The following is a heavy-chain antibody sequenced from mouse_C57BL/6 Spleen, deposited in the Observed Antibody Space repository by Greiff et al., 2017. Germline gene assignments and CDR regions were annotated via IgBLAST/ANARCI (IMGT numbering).Heavy chain of an antibody. CDR1: GFSLSTSGMG. CDR3: ARRGNGYYDWYFDV. CDR2: IYWDDDK. D-gene: IGHD2-3*01. J-gene: IGHJ1*03. V-gene: IGHV8-12*01. Sequence: QVTLKVCGPGILQSSQTLSLTCSFSGFSLSTSGMGVSWIRQPSGKGLEWLAHIYWDDDKRYNPSLKSRLTISKDTSRNQVFLKITSVDTADTATYYCARRGNGYYDWYFDVWGTGTTVTVSS.